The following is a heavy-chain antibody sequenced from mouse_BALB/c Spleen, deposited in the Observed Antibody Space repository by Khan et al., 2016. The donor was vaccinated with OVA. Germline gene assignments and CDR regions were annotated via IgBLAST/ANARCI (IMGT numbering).Heavy chain of an antibody. CDR2: INPSTGYH. J-gene: IGHJ2*01. CDR3: ARRGRRWDLDY. V-gene: IGHV1-7*01. D-gene: IGHD1-1*01. Sequence: QVQLQQSGAELAKPGASVKMSCKASGYTFINYWILWVKQRPGQGLEWIGYINPSTGYHAYNQNFKDKATLTADKSSSPAYMQLSSLTSEDSAVYYCARRGRRWDLDYWGQGTTLTVAS. CDR1: GYTFINYW.